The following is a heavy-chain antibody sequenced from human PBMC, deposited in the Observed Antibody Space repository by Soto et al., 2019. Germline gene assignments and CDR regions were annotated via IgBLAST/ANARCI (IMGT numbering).Heavy chain of an antibody. Sequence: ASVKVSCKASGGTFSSYAISWVRQAPGQGLEWMGGIIPIFGTANYAQKFQGRVTITADKSTSTAYMELSSLRSEDTAVYYCVRDNRYYHARSGYYYGDYYYYYGMDVWGQGTTLTVYS. D-gene: IGHD3-22*01. CDR2: IIPIFGTA. V-gene: IGHV1-69*06. CDR3: VRDNRYYHARSGYYYGDYYYYYGMDV. CDR1: GGTFSSYA. J-gene: IGHJ6*02.